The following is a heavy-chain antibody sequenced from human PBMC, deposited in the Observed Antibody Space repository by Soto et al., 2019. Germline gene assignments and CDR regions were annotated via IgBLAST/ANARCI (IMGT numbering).Heavy chain of an antibody. CDR1: GFTFSSYG. CDR3: AKDLSEDYDMVTGYYEPSHFDV. J-gene: IGHJ4*02. Sequence: GGSLRLSCAASGFTFSSYGMHWVRQAPGKGLEWVAVISYDGSNKYYADSVKGRFTISRDNSKNTLYLQMNSLRAEDTAVYYCAKDLSEDYDMVTGYYEPSHFDVWGQGTLVTVSS. V-gene: IGHV3-30*18. CDR2: ISYDGSNK. D-gene: IGHD3-9*01.